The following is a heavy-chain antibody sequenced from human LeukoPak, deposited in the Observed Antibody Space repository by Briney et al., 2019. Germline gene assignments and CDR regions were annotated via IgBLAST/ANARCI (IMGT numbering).Heavy chain of an antibody. J-gene: IGHJ4*02. D-gene: IGHD6-19*01. V-gene: IGHV3-7*03. CDR1: AGFPFSDYW. Sequence: GGSLRLSCAASAGFPFSDYWMNWVRPAPGKGLEWVAIISQDGREKLYVDSVKGRFTISRDNAKSSLYLQINSLRAEDTAVYYCVGGIGWQPDYWGQGTLVTVSS. CDR3: VGGIGWQPDY. CDR2: ISQDGREK.